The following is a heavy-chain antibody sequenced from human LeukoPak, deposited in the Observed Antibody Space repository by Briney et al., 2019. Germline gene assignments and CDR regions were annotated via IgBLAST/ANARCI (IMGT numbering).Heavy chain of an antibody. CDR2: LSGGGDSR. CDR3: AKAVRSMVTGGGYFDS. CDR1: GFSFSNYA. V-gene: IGHV3-23*01. D-gene: IGHD3-10*01. J-gene: IGHJ4*02. Sequence: GGSLRLSCAASGFSFSNYAMSWVRQAPGKGLEWVSSLSGGGDSRYYADSVMGRFTISRDNSKNTLYLQMNSLRAEDTAVYYCAKAVRSMVTGGGYFDSWGQGTLVTVSS.